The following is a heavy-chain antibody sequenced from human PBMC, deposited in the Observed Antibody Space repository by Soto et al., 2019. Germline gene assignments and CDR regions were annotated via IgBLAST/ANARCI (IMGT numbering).Heavy chain of an antibody. CDR3: TTGLLGH. Sequence: GGSLRLSCVASGFSFTSAWMSWVRQAPGKGLEYIGRIRSKSNGGTTDYAAPVKDRLTISRDDSKNTLYLQMNSLKSEDTAVYYCTTGLLGHWGRGALVTVSS. V-gene: IGHV3-15*01. CDR1: GFSFTSAW. J-gene: IGHJ4*02. D-gene: IGHD7-27*01. CDR2: IRSKSNGGTT.